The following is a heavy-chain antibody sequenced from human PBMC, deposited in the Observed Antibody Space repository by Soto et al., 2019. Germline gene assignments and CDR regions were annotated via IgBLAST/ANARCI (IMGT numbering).Heavy chain of an antibody. V-gene: IGHV3-23*01. J-gene: IGHJ4*03. D-gene: IGHD1-1*01. CDR1: GFTFSSYA. CDR2: ISGSGGST. CDR3: AKEQLERHFGFDY. Sequence: PGGSLRLSCAASGFTFSSYAMSWVRQAPGKGLEWVSAISGSGGSTYYADSVKGRFTISRDNSKNTLYLQMNSLGAEDTAIYYCAKEQLERHFGFDYWGQGTMVTVSS.